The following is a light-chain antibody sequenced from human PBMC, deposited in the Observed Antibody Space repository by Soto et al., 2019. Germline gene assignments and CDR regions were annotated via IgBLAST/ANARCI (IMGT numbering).Light chain of an antibody. V-gene: IGKV2-28*01. CDR1: QSLLHSNGYNY. Sequence: DLVMTQSPLSLPVTPGEPASISCRSSQSLLHSNGYNYLDWYLQKPGQSPQLLIYLGSNRASGVPDRLSGSGSGTDFTLNISRVEAEDVGVYYCMQALQTPLTFGQGTRLEIK. CDR3: MQALQTPLT. CDR2: LGS. J-gene: IGKJ5*01.